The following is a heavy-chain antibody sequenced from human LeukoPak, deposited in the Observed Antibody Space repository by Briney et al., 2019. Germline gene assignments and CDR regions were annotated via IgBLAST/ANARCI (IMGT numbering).Heavy chain of an antibody. CDR2: IYSGGST. V-gene: IGHV3-53*01. CDR3: ATYYYGSGSYGDAFDI. CDR1: GFTFSSNY. Sequence: GGSLRLSCAASGFTFSSNYMSWVRQAPGKGLEWVSVIYSGGSTYYADSVKGRFTISRDNSKNTLYLQMNSLRAEDTAVYYCATYYYGSGSYGDAFDIWGQGTMVTVSS. D-gene: IGHD3-10*01. J-gene: IGHJ3*02.